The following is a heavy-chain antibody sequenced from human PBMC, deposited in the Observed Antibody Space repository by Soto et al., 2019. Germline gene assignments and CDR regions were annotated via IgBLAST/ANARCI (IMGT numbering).Heavy chain of an antibody. V-gene: IGHV1-69*02. J-gene: IGHJ3*02. CDR1: GYTFTSYT. CDR3: ARDLQYRRRDAFDI. Sequence: SVKVSCKASGYTFTSYTISWVRQAPGQGLEWMGRIIPILGIANYAQKFQGRVTITADKSTSTAYMELSSLRSEDTAVYYCARDLQYRRRDAFDIWGQGTMVTVSS. CDR2: IIPILGIA. D-gene: IGHD5-18*01.